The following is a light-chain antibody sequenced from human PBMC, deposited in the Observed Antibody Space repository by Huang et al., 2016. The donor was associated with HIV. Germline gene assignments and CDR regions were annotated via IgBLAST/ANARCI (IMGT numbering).Light chain of an antibody. Sequence: DIQMTQSPSSLSASIGDRGTITWRASRHIYSYLNWYQHRPGKAPKHLIYDAANLEVGVPSRFSGSGSGRNFTLIISSLQPEDFATYYCQQYDSLPRAFGPGTKV. V-gene: IGKV1-33*01. J-gene: IGKJ3*01. CDR2: DAA. CDR3: QQYDSLPRA. CDR1: RHIYSY.